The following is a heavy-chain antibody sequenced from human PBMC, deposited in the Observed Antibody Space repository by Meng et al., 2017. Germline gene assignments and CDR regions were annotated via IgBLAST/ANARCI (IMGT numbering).Heavy chain of an antibody. D-gene: IGHD4-11*01. CDR1: CGSFSAYY. J-gene: IGHJ4*02. V-gene: IGHV4-34*01. CDR3: ARGPTTMAHDFDY. CDR2: INHSGST. Sequence: QLQQWGLCLWKPSAPLSLTRDISCGSFSAYYCSRVRQPPGKGLEWNGEINHSGSTNYNPSLDSRATISVDTSQNNLSLKLSSVTAADSAVYYCARGPTTMAHDFDYWGQGTLVTVSS.